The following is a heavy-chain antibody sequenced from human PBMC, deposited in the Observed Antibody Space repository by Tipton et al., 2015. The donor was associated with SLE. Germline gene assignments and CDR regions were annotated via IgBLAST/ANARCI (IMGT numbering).Heavy chain of an antibody. V-gene: IGHV4-39*07. Sequence: TLSLTCTVSGASFSSETYLWGRIRQPPGKGLEWIGDIYYTGSTYYNPSLKSRATISVDPSNNQFSLRLTSVTAADTAVYYCAGRGDLVVVTSYLDYWGQGTLVSVSS. J-gene: IGHJ4*02. CDR2: IYYTGST. D-gene: IGHD2-21*02. CDR3: AGRGDLVVVTSYLDY. CDR1: GASFSSETYL.